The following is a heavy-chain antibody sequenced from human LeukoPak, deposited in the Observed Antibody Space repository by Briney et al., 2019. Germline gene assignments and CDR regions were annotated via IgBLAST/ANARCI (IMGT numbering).Heavy chain of an antibody. V-gene: IGHV4-59*01. Sequence: SESLSLSCTVSGCSISSYYMSWVRQAPGKGLEWVAYIYYGGSTNYNPSVKGRVTISVDTSKNQLSLKLSSVTAADTAVYYCARRGSYTRVGAFDIWGQGTMVTVSS. CDR3: ARRGSYTRVGAFDI. J-gene: IGHJ3*02. D-gene: IGHD1-26*01. CDR1: GCSISSYY. CDR2: IYYGGST.